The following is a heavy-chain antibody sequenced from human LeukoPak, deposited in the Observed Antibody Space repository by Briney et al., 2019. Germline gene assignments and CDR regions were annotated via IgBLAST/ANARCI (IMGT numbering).Heavy chain of an antibody. Sequence: SETLSLTCVVSGGSIITNDYWWGWIRQPPGKGLEWIGTIDHAGTTFYNVSLKSRVTISVDTPNNQFSLRLNSVGAADTAVYYCARDRDYRFDPWGQGTLVTVSS. CDR1: GGSIITNDYW. V-gene: IGHV4-39*02. D-gene: IGHD4/OR15-4a*01. CDR3: ARDRDYRFDP. CDR2: IDHAGTT. J-gene: IGHJ5*02.